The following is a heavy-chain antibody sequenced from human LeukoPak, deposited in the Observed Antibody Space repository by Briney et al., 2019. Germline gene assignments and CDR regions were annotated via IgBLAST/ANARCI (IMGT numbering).Heavy chain of an antibody. Sequence: GESLKISCKGSGYSFTSYWIGWVRQMPGKGLEWTGIIYPGDSDTRYSPSFQGQVTISADKSISTAYLQWSSLKASDTAMYYCARPVNYDILTGYYRDYWGQGTLVTVSS. CDR2: IYPGDSDT. CDR1: GYSFTSYW. J-gene: IGHJ4*02. D-gene: IGHD3-9*01. V-gene: IGHV5-51*01. CDR3: ARPVNYDILTGYYRDY.